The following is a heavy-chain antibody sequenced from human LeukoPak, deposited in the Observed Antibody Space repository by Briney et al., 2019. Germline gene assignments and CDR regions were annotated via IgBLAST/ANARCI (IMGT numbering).Heavy chain of an antibody. CDR3: ARDGPRDSYVQNWFDP. CDR2: IKQDGSEK. J-gene: IGHJ5*02. CDR1: GFTFSSYW. Sequence: SGGSLRLSCAASGFTFSSYWMSWVRQAPGKGLEWVANIKQDGSEKYYVDSVKGRFTISRDNAKNSLYLQTNSLRAEDTAVYYCARDGPRDSYVQNWFDPWGQGTLVTVSS. D-gene: IGHD5-18*01. V-gene: IGHV3-7*03.